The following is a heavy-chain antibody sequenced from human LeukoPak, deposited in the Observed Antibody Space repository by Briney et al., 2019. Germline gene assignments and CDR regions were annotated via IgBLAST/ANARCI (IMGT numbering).Heavy chain of an antibody. V-gene: IGHV1-69*13. CDR2: IIPIFGTA. D-gene: IGHD6-19*01. CDR1: GGTFSSYA. Sequence: SVKVSCEASGGTFSSYAISWVRQAPGQGLEWMGGIIPIFGTANYAQKFQGRVTITADESTSTAYMELSSLRSEDTAVYYCARDGIAVAGTLGYWGQGTLVTVSS. J-gene: IGHJ4*02. CDR3: ARDGIAVAGTLGY.